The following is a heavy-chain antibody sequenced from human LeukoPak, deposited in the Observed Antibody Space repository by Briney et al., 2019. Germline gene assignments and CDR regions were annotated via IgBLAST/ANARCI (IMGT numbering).Heavy chain of an antibody. CDR3: ATRVGYYFDY. Sequence: PGGSLRLSCAASGFTFSSYGMHWVRQAPGKGLGWVAFIRYEGSNKYYADSVRGRFTISRDNSTNTLYLQMNSLRAEDTAVYYCATRVGYYFDYWGQGTLVTVSS. CDR1: GFTFSSYG. V-gene: IGHV3-30*02. D-gene: IGHD2-2*01. CDR2: IRYEGSNK. J-gene: IGHJ4*02.